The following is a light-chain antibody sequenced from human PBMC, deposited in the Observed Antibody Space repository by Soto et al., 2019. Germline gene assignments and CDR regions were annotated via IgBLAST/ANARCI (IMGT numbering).Light chain of an antibody. CDR3: QQYNNWPRT. CDR1: QTVGNN. V-gene: IGKV3-15*01. J-gene: IGKJ1*01. CDR2: GAT. Sequence: IVWTQSPDTLWLSPGDGATLSGRSSQTVGNNYLAWYQQKPGQAPRLXIHGATTRATGIPARFSGSGSGTEFTLTIGSLQSEDFAVYYCQQYNNWPRTFGQGTKVDI.